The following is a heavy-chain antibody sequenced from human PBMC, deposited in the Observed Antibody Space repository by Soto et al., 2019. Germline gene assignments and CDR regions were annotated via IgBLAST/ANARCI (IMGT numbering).Heavy chain of an antibody. CDR3: ARDRTGEDPGGWFDP. Sequence: PGGSLRLSCTASGFTFNSYAMHWVRQAPGKGLEWVAVITDDESSKYYADPVKGRFTISRDNSKNTLYLQMKSLRDEDTAVYYCARDRTGEDPGGWFDPWGQGTLVTVSS. J-gene: IGHJ5*02. CDR2: ITDDESSK. CDR1: GFTFNSYA. V-gene: IGHV3-30-3*01. D-gene: IGHD3-10*01.